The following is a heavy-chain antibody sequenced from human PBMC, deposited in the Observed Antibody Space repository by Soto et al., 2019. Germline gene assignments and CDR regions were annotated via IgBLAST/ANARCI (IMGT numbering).Heavy chain of an antibody. CDR2: ISAYNGNT. V-gene: IGHV1-18*01. CDR1: GYTFTSYG. J-gene: IGHJ3*02. CDR3: ARIYLGGVIGLEAFDI. Sequence: GASVKVSCKASGYTFTSYGISGVRQAPGKGLEWMGWISAYNGNTNYAQKLQGRVTMTTDTSTSTAYMELRSLRSDDTAVYYCARIYLGGVIGLEAFDIWGQGTMVTVSS. D-gene: IGHD3-16*02.